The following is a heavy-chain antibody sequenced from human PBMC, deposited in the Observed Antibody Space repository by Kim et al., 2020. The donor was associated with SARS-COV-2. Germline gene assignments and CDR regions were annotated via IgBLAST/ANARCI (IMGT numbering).Heavy chain of an antibody. V-gene: IGHV3-30*03. CDR1: GFTFSAYG. Sequence: GGSLRLSCAASGFTFSAYGMHWVRQAPGKGLEWVAVISYHGTNKYYADSVKGRFTISRDNSRNTLYLQMDSLRAEDTAVYYCARDEYYYGDYSHLGYSDYWGQGTLVTVSS. CDR3: ARDEYYYGDYSHLGYSDY. J-gene: IGHJ4*02. CDR2: ISYHGTNK. D-gene: IGHD4-17*01.